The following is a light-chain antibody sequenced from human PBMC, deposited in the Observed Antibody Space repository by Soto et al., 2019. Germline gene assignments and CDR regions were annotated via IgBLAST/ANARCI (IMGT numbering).Light chain of an antibody. CDR1: QSLVYSDGSTY. CDR2: KVS. V-gene: IGKV2-30*01. J-gene: IGKJ5*01. Sequence: DVVMTQSPLSLPVTLGQPASISCRSSQSLVYSDGSTYLSWFQQRPGQSPRRLIYKVSNRDSGVPDRFRGSGSGTDFTLKISRVEAEDVGLYYCMQGVQLPVTFGQGTRLEIK. CDR3: MQGVQLPVT.